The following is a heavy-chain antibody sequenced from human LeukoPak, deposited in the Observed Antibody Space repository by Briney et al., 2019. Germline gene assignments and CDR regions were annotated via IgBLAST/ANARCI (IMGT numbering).Heavy chain of an antibody. D-gene: IGHD3-10*01. J-gene: IGHJ5*02. Sequence: PSETLSLTCTVSGGSISSGSYYWSWIRQPAGKGLEWIGRIYTSGSTNYNPSLKSRVTISVDTSKNQFSLKLSSVTAADTAVYYCAREAVGGSGSYSVDPWGQGTLVTVSS. CDR2: IYTSGST. V-gene: IGHV4-61*02. CDR1: GGSISSGSYY. CDR3: AREAVGGSGSYSVDP.